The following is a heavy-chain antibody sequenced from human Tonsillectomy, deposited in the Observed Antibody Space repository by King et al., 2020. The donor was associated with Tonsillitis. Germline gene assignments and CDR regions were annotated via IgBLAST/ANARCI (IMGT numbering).Heavy chain of an antibody. V-gene: IGHV5-10-1*03. J-gene: IGHJ4*02. CDR2: IDPSDSYT. Sequence: EVQLVESGAEVKKPGESLRISCKGSGYSFTSYWISWVRQMPGKGLEWMGRIDPSDSYTNYSPSFQGHVTISADKSISTAYLRWSSLKASDTAMYYCAREGGLAGANENFDYWGQGTLVTVSS. CDR1: GYSFTSYW. CDR3: AREGGLAGANENFDY. D-gene: IGHD6-19*01.